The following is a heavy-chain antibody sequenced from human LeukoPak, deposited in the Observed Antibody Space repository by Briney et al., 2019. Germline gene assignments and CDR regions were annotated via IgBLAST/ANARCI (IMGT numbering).Heavy chain of an antibody. CDR2: IIPIFGTA. CDR1: GGTFSSYA. D-gene: IGHD1-26*01. J-gene: IGHJ5*02. CDR3: ASQVGPNVEGNWFDP. V-gene: IGHV1-69*13. Sequence: GASVKVSCKASGGTFSSYAISWVRQAPGQGLEWMGGIIPIFGTANYAQKFQGRVTITADESTSTAYMELSSLRSEDTAVYYCASQVGPNVEGNWFDPWGRGTLVTVSS.